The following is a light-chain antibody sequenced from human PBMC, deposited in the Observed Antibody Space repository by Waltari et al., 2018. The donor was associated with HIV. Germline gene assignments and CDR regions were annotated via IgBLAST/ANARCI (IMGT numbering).Light chain of an antibody. V-gene: IGKV4-1*01. CDR3: QQYYSTPWT. CDR2: WGS. Sequence: DIVMTQSPDSLVVSMGERATSNCKSSQSVLYRSNNRNYLAWYQQKPGQPPKLLIYWGSTRESGVPDRFRGRGSGTDFTLTISSLQAEDVAVYYCQQYYSTPWTFGQGTKVEIK. J-gene: IGKJ1*01. CDR1: QSVLYRSNNRNY.